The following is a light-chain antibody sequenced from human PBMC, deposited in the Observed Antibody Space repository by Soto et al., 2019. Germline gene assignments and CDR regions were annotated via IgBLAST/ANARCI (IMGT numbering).Light chain of an antibody. Sequence: IQLTQSPSSLSASVGDRVTITCRASQDIAIYLALYQQKPLEAPKLLIYAASTLHGVVPSRFSGSGSGTDFALTITSLQAEDFATYYCQQLRSYPSTFGGGTKVDIK. V-gene: IGKV1-9*01. CDR3: QQLRSYPST. CDR1: QDIAIY. J-gene: IGKJ4*01. CDR2: AAS.